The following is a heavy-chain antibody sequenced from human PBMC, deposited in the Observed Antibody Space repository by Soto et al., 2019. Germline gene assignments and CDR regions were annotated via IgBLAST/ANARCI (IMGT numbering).Heavy chain of an antibody. J-gene: IGHJ4*02. CDR3: AKNSAATIGVGYDY. V-gene: IGHV3-23*01. D-gene: IGHD5-12*01. Sequence: EVQLLESGGGLAQPGGSLRLSCAASGFTFSSYPMSWVRQAPGQGLEWVSGIVASGGITYYADSVKGRFTISRDNSKNTWYKKINTLRAEDTAFYYCAKNSAATIGVGYDYWGQGTLVPVSS. CDR2: IVASGGIT. CDR1: GFTFSSYP.